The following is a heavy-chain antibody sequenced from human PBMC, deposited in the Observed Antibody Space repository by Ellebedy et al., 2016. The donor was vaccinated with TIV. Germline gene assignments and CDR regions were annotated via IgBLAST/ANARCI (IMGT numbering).Heavy chain of an antibody. Sequence: GGSLRLSCAASGFSSSSYWMSWIRQAPGKGLQWVASINQDGSQKNYVDSVKGRFTISRDNAKNSLYLQMNSLSVEDTALYYCARDGAYGDFSPGQYGMDVWGQGTTVTVS. J-gene: IGHJ6*02. CDR2: INQDGSQK. CDR1: GFSSSSYW. CDR3: ARDGAYGDFSPGQYGMDV. D-gene: IGHD4-17*01. V-gene: IGHV3-7*03.